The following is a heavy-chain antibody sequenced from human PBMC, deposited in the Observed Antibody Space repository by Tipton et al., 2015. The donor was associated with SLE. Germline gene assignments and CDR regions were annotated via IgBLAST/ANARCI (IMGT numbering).Heavy chain of an antibody. Sequence: TLSLTCAVYGGSFSSYYWSWIRQSPGKGLEWIGEINHSGSTNYNPSLKSRVTISVDTSRNQFSLKLSSVTAADTAVYYCARATGKAGYSYGYVNDYWGQGTLVTVSS. V-gene: IGHV4-34*01. D-gene: IGHD5-18*01. J-gene: IGHJ4*02. CDR1: GGSFSSYY. CDR2: INHSGST. CDR3: ARATGKAGYSYGYVNDY.